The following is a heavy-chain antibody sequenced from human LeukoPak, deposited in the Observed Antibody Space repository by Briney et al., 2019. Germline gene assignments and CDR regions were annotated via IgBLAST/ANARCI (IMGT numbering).Heavy chain of an antibody. CDR3: AREILGNWFDP. D-gene: IGHD2/OR15-2a*01. Sequence: PSETLSLTCTVSGGSISSGGYYWSWIRQHPGKGLEWIGYIYYSGSTYYNPSLKSRVTISVDTSKNQFSLKLSSVTAADTAVYYCAREILGNWFDPWSQGTLVTVSS. V-gene: IGHV4-31*03. CDR1: GGSISSGGYY. J-gene: IGHJ5*02. CDR2: IYYSGST.